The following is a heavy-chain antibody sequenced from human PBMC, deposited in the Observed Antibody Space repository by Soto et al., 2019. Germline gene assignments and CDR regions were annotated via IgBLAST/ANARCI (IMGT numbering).Heavy chain of an antibody. CDR2: ISGSVGST. D-gene: IGHD6-6*01. CDR1: GFTFSDHG. CDR3: AIARTIAARHSDE. Sequence: EVQLLESGGGLVQPGGSLRLSCVGSGFTFSDHGMSWVRQAPGKGLEWVSAISGSVGSTFYADSVKRRFTISRDNSKNTLYLQMNRLRDEDTDVYYCAIARTIAARHSDEWGQGVLVTVSS. J-gene: IGHJ4*02. V-gene: IGHV3-23*01.